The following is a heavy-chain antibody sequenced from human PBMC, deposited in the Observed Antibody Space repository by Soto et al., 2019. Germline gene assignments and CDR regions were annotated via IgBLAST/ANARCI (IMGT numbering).Heavy chain of an antibody. CDR2: IKQDGSEK. V-gene: IGHV3-7*01. CDR3: ARVGCPGGSCGPLNY. Sequence: GGSLRLSCAASGFTFSSYWMTWVRQAPGKGLEWVANIKQDGSEKFYGDSVKGRFTISRDNAKNSLYLQMNSLRPEDTAVYKCARVGCPGGSCGPLNYWGQGTLVTVSS. J-gene: IGHJ4*02. CDR1: GFTFSSYW. D-gene: IGHD2-15*01.